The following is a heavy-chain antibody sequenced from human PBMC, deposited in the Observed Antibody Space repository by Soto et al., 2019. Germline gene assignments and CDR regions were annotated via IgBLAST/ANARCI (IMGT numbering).Heavy chain of an antibody. CDR2: ISYDGSSK. V-gene: IGHV3-30*01. Sequence: QVQLVESGGGVVQPGRSLRLSCAASGFVFRNYAMHWVRQAPGRGLEWVAVISYDGSSKYCADSVKGRFTISRDNSKHTLFLQMNSLRAEDTAVYYCAREEYGDYFFDYWGQGTLVTVSS. J-gene: IGHJ4*02. D-gene: IGHD4-17*01. CDR1: GFVFRNYA. CDR3: AREEYGDYFFDY.